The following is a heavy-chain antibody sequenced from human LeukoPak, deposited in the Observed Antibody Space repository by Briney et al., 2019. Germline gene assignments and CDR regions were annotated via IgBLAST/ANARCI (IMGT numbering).Heavy chain of an antibody. CDR3: ARDSYGSGSFDI. D-gene: IGHD3-10*01. CDR1: GFTFSDFY. CDR2: ISGSTTYT. J-gene: IGHJ3*02. V-gene: IGHV3-11*06. Sequence: GGSLRLSCAASGFTFSDFYMSWIRQAPGKGLEWVSYISGSTTYTNYADSVKGRFTISRDNAKSSLYLDMNSLRVEDTAVYYCARDSYGSGSFDIWGQGTMVTVSS.